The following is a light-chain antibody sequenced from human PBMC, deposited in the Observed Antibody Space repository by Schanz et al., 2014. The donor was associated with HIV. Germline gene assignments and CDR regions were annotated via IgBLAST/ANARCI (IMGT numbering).Light chain of an antibody. Sequence: DIDLTQSPSSLSASVGDTVTITCRSSQDIRDDLAWFQQQPGKAPKRLIYAASSFQGGVPSRFSGSGSGTEFTLTISSLQPGDFATYYCLQYNDDVYTFGQGTKLEIK. V-gene: IGKV1-17*01. J-gene: IGKJ2*01. CDR3: LQYNDDVYT. CDR2: AAS. CDR1: QDIRDD.